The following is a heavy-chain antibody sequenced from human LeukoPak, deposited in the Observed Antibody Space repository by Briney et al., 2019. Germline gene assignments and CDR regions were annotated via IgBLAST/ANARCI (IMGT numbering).Heavy chain of an antibody. CDR3: ARGYYDFWSGEYYYMDV. D-gene: IGHD3-3*01. CDR1: GGSISSYY. Sequence: SETLSLTCTVSGGSISSYYWSWIRQPAGKGLEWIGRIYTSGSTNYNPSLKSRVTISVDASKNQFSLKLSSVTAADTAVYYCARGYYDFWSGEYYYMDVWGKGTTVTVSS. V-gene: IGHV4-4*07. J-gene: IGHJ6*03. CDR2: IYTSGST.